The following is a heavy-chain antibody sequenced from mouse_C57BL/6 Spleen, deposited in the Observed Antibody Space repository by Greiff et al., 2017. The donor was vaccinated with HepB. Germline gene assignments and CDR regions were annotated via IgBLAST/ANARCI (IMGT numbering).Heavy chain of an antibody. D-gene: IGHD1-2*01. CDR3: ATGWDWYFDV. V-gene: IGHV5-17*01. CDR1: GFTFSDYG. Sequence: VQLKESGGGLVKPGGSLKLSCAASGFTFSDYGMHWVRQAPEKGLEWVAYISSGSSTIYYADTGKGRFTISRDNAKNTLFLQMTSLRSEDTAMYYCATGWDWYFDVWGTGTTVTVSS. J-gene: IGHJ1*03. CDR2: ISSGSSTI.